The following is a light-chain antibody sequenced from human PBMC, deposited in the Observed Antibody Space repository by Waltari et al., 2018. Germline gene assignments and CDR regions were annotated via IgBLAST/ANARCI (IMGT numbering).Light chain of an antibody. V-gene: IGKV3-11*01. CDR1: QSVSNY. CDR2: GAF. J-gene: IGKJ4*01. CDR3: QQRSGWPLT. Sequence: EIVLTQSPATLSLSPGERATLSCRASQSVSNYLAWYQQKPGQAPRLLIYGAFHRATGIPARFSGSGSGTDSTLTISSLEPEDFAVYYCQQRSGWPLTFGGGTQVEIK.